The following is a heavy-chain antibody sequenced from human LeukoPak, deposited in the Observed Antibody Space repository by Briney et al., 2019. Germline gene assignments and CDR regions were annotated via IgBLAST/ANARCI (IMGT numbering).Heavy chain of an antibody. V-gene: IGHV3-7*01. D-gene: IGHD2-15*01. Sequence: PGGSLRLSCAASGFTFSSYWMSWVRQAPGKGLEWVANIKQDGSEKYYVDSVKGRFTISRDNAKNSLYLQMNSLRAEDTAVYYCATSTYCSGGSCLTDWGQGTLVTVSS. CDR3: ATSTYCSGGSCLTD. CDR1: GFTFSSYW. J-gene: IGHJ4*02. CDR2: IKQDGSEK.